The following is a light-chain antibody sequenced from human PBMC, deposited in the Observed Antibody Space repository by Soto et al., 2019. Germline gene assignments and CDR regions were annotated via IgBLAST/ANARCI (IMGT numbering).Light chain of an antibody. CDR2: AAS. J-gene: IGKJ1*01. Sequence: IHLTQSPSSLSASVGDRVTITCRASQGISSYLAWYQQKPGKAPKLLIYAASTLQSGVPSRFSGSGSGTEFTLTISSLQPDDFATYYCQHYNSYSEAFGQGTKVDI. CDR1: QGISSY. V-gene: IGKV1-9*01. CDR3: QHYNSYSEA.